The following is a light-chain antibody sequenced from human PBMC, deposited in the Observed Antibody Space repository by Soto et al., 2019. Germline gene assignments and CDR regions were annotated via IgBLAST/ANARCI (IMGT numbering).Light chain of an antibody. CDR3: NSYTGTNTLYV. Sequence: ALAQPASVSGSLGQSITISCTGTSSDAGGYKYVSWYQQHPGKAPKLMIYEVSNRPSGVSNRFSGSKSGNTASLTISGLQPEDEADYYCNSYTGTNTLYVFGTGTKVTVL. V-gene: IGLV2-14*01. J-gene: IGLJ1*01. CDR1: SSDAGGYKY. CDR2: EVS.